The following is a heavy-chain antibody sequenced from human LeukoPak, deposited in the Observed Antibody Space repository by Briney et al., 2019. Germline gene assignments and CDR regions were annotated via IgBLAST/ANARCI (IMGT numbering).Heavy chain of an antibody. CDR3: AKGLRGLRNRIMGDTLDL. V-gene: IGHV3-23*01. Sequence: GGSLRLSSVAPRITLSSYAMSWVRQAPGKGLEWVSTITYNGVNEYYADYVKGRFTISRDNSKDTLYLQMSGLRVEDTAVYYCAKGLRGLRNRIMGDTLDLWGQGTMVAVSS. CDR1: RITLSSYA. D-gene: IGHD1-14*01. J-gene: IGHJ3*01. CDR2: ITYNGVNE.